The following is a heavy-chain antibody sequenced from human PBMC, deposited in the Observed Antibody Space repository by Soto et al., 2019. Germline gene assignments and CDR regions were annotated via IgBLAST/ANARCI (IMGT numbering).Heavy chain of an antibody. V-gene: IGHV4-38-2*01. Sequence: SETLSLTCAVSGYSISSGYYWGWIRQPPGKGLEWIGSIYHSGSTYYNPSLKSRVTISVDTSKNQFSLKLSSVTAADTAVYYCARLVPGSGIAAANWFDPWGQGTLVTLSS. CDR3: ARLVPGSGIAAANWFDP. J-gene: IGHJ5*02. CDR2: IYHSGST. CDR1: GYSISSGYY. D-gene: IGHD6-13*01.